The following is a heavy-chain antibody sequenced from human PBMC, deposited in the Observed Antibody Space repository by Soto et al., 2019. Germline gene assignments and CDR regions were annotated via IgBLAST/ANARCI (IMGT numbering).Heavy chain of an antibody. CDR3: AGAAMVLPRSYFGS. D-gene: IGHD5-18*01. CDR2: ISYSGNT. V-gene: IGHV4-59*01. Sequence: SETLSLTCTVFGGSISNFYWSWIRQPPGKGLEWIGYISYSGNTNYNPSLKSRAAISVDTYKNQLPLNVTSVTAADTAVYYCAGAAMVLPRSYFGSWGQGTPVTVSS. J-gene: IGHJ4*02. CDR1: GGSISNFY.